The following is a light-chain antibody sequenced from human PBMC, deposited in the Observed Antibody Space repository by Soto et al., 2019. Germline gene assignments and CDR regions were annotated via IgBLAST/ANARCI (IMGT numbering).Light chain of an antibody. V-gene: IGKV3-15*01. CDR3: QQYNNWPFP. J-gene: IGKJ2*01. CDR2: GAS. Sequence: EIVMTQSPATLSVSPGERATLSCRASQSVSSNLAWYQQKPGQAPRLLIYGASTRATGIPARFSGSGSGTEFTLTICSLQSEDFAVYYCQQYNNWPFPFGQGTKLEIK. CDR1: QSVSSN.